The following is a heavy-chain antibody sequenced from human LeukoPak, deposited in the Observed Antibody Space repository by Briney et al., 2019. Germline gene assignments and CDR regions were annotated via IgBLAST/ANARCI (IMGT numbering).Heavy chain of an antibody. V-gene: IGHV3-7*01. CDR3: ARLFRRRGVFWSGYNY. Sequence: PGGSLRLSCAASGFTFSSYWMSWVRQAPVKVLKWVANIKQDGSEKYYVDSVKGRVTISRDNAKNSLYLQMNSLRAEDTAVYYCARLFRRRGVFWSGYNYWGQGTLVTVAS. J-gene: IGHJ4*02. CDR1: GFTFSSYW. CDR2: IKQDGSEK. D-gene: IGHD3-3*01.